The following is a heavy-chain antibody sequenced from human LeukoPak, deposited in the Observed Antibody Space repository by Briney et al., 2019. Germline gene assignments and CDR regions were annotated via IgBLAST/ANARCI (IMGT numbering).Heavy chain of an antibody. Sequence: SETLSLTCTVSGGSLSSGDYYWSWRRQPRGRGVEWGGYIYYRGSTYYNPSLKRRVTISVNTSKNQFSLKLSSVTAAHTAVYYCARGMFGSIFGVVTDNDYFDYWGQGTLVTVSS. CDR2: IYYRGST. CDR3: ARGMFGSIFGVVTDNDYFDY. CDR1: GGSLSSGDYY. D-gene: IGHD3-3*01. J-gene: IGHJ4*02. V-gene: IGHV4-30-4*01.